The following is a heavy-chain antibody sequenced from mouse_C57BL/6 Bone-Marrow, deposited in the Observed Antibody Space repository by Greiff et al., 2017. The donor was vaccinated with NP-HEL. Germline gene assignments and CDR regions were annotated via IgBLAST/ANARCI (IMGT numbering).Heavy chain of an antibody. CDR1: GFTFSSYG. Sequence: EVQLQESGGDLVKPGGSLKLSCAASGFTFSSYGMSWVRQTPDQRLEWVATISRGGSYTYYPDSVNGRFTISRDNAKNTLYLQMSSLKSEDTAMYYCARRGYYGFAYWGQGTLVTVSA. V-gene: IGHV5-6*01. D-gene: IGHD2-3*01. CDR3: ARRGYYGFAY. CDR2: ISRGGSYT. J-gene: IGHJ3*01.